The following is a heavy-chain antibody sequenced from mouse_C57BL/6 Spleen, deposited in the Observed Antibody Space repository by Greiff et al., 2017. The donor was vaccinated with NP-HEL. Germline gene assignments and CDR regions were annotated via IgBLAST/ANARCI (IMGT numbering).Heavy chain of an antibody. J-gene: IGHJ2*01. V-gene: IGHV5-4*01. CDR3: ARGREGYFDY. CDR2: ISDGGSYT. Sequence: EVQVVESGGGLVKPGGSLKLSCAASGFTFSSYAMSWVRQTPEKRLEWVATISDGGSYTYYPDNVKGRFTISRDNAKNNLYLQMSHLKSEDTAMYYCARGREGYFDYWGQGTTLTVSS. CDR1: GFTFSSYA.